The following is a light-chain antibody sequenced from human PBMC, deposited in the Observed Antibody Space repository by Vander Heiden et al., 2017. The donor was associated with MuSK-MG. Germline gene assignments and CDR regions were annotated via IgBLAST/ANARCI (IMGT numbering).Light chain of an antibody. CDR1: QGISSY. J-gene: IGKJ2*01. CDR2: AAS. Sequence: DIQLTQSPSFLSASVGDRVTITCRASQGISSYLAWYQQKPGKAPKLLIYAASTLQSGVPSRFSGSGSGTEFTLTISSLQPEDFATDYCQQLNRYPPYTFGQGTKLEIK. CDR3: QQLNRYPPYT. V-gene: IGKV1-9*01.